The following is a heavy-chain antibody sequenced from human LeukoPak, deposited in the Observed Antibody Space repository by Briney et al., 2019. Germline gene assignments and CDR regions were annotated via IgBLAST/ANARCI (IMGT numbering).Heavy chain of an antibody. V-gene: IGHV3-30*02. CDR1: GFTFSSYG. CDR3: AKITIFGVGIDY. Sequence: GGSLRLSCAASGFTFSSYGMHWVRQAPGKGLECVAFIQYDGSNKYYTDSVKGRLTISRDNSKNTLYLQMNSLRPEDTAVYYCAKITIFGVGIDYWGQGTLVTVSS. J-gene: IGHJ4*02. D-gene: IGHD3-3*01. CDR2: IQYDGSNK.